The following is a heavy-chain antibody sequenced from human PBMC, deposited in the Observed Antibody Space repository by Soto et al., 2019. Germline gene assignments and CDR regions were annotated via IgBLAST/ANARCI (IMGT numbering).Heavy chain of an antibody. CDR3: ARDRNNLVPADGWFDP. Sequence: QVQLVQSGAAVKKPGSSVKVSCKASGGTFSSYAISWVRQAPGQGLEWMGGIIPIFGTANYAQKFQGRVTIAADESTSTAYMELSSLRSEGTAVYYCARDRNNLVPADGWFDPWGQGTLVTFSS. CDR1: GGTFSSYA. J-gene: IGHJ5*02. V-gene: IGHV1-69*12. D-gene: IGHD2-2*01. CDR2: IIPIFGTA.